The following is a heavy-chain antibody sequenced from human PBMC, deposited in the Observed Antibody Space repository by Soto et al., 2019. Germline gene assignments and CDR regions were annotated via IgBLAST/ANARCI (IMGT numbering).Heavy chain of an antibody. CDR1: GYSFTTYA. V-gene: IGHV1-3*01. CDR2: INAGGGDT. J-gene: IGHJ4*02. Sequence: AASVNVSFKTSGYSFTTYAMHLFRQSPGQRLEWMGWINAGGGDTKYSQRFQGRVTISRDTSASTVYMDLSSLTPEDTAVYSCARGRVVRGVPPSVPNDSWGPGNLVPVSS. D-gene: IGHD3-10*01. CDR3: ARGRVVRGVPPSVPNDS.